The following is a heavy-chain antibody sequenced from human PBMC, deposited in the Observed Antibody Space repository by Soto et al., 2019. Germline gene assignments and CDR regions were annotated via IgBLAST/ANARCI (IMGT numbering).Heavy chain of an antibody. J-gene: IGHJ2*01. D-gene: IGHD2-15*01. CDR1: GFSLGSHA. Sequence: PGGSLRLSCVASGFSLGSHAVSWVRQTPEKGLEWVSSISDSGTYYADSVKGRLTISRDNSKNTLFLQMNSLRVEDTAVYYCVKDDRILGRRYFDLWGRGTLVTVSS. CDR2: ISDSGT. CDR3: VKDDRILGRRYFDL. V-gene: IGHV3-23*01.